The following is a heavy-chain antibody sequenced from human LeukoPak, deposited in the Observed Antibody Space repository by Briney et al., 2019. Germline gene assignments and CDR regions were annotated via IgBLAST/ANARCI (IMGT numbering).Heavy chain of an antibody. J-gene: IGHJ4*02. CDR2: ISTTGSSI. V-gene: IGHV3-48*03. D-gene: IGHD6-19*01. Sequence: GGSLRLSCAASGFTFSSYAMSWVRQAPGKGLEWVSYISTTGSSIYYADSVKGRFTISRDNVKNLLYLQMNSLRAEDTAVYYCARVQRGIAVALDYWGQGTLATISS. CDR1: GFTFSSYA. CDR3: ARVQRGIAVALDY.